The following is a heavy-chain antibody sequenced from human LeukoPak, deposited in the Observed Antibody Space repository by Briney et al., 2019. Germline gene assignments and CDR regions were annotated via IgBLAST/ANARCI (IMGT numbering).Heavy chain of an antibody. D-gene: IGHD2-2*01. CDR2: IYYSGST. Sequence: PSETLSLTCTVSGGSISSGGYYWSWIRQHPGKGLEWIGYIYYSGSTYYNPSLKSRVTISVDTSKNQFSLKLSSVTAADTAVYYCARASYDIVVVPAAINDGYYYYMDVWGKGTTVTVSS. CDR1: GGSISSGGYY. CDR3: ARASYDIVVVPAAINDGYYYYMDV. V-gene: IGHV4-31*03. J-gene: IGHJ6*03.